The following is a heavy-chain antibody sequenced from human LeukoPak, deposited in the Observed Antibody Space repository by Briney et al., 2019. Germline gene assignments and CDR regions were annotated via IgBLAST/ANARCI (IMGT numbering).Heavy chain of an antibody. J-gene: IGHJ4*02. CDR2: IYDSGST. V-gene: IGHV4-38-2*01. CDR1: GYSISSGYD. D-gene: IGHD7-27*01. CDR3: ARHSPNCGINY. Sequence: SETLSLTCAVSGYSISSGYDWGWIRPPAGKGLEWIGIIYDSGSTYYNQSVKSRVTISEDTSTNQFSLKLSSVTAADTAVYYCARHSPNCGINYWGQGTLVTASS.